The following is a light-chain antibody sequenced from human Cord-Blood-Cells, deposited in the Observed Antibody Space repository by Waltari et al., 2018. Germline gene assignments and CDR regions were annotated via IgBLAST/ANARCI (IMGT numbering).Light chain of an antibody. Sequence: DIQMTPSPSSLSASVGDIVNITCRASQSISSYLNWDQQKPGKAPKLLIYAASSLQSGVPSRFSGSGSGTDFTLTISSLQPEDFATYYCQQSYSTPLTFGGGTKVEIK. J-gene: IGKJ4*01. V-gene: IGKV1-39*01. CDR3: QQSYSTPLT. CDR1: QSISSY. CDR2: AAS.